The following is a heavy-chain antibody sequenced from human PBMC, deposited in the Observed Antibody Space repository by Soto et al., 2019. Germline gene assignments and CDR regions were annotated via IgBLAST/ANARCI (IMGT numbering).Heavy chain of an antibody. CDR1: GYTFTSYG. V-gene: IGHV1-18*01. CDR2: ISAYNGNT. D-gene: IGHD2-15*01. Sequence: ASVKVSCKASGYTFTSYGISWVRQAPGQGLEWMGWISAYNGNTNYAQKLQGRLTMTTDTSTSTAYMELRSLRSDDTAVYYCARVDCSGGSCYSLWDYYYYYGMDVWGQGTTVTVSS. CDR3: ARVDCSGGSCYSLWDYYYYYGMDV. J-gene: IGHJ6*02.